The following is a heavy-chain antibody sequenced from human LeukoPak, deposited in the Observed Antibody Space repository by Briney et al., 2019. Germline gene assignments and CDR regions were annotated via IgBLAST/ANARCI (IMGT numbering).Heavy chain of an antibody. CDR1: GFTFSSYS. V-gene: IGHV3-21*01. CDR3: ASEPGYSSGWHDYYFDY. J-gene: IGHJ4*02. D-gene: IGHD6-19*01. Sequence: GGSLRLSCAASGFTFSSYSMNWVRQAPGKGLEWVSSVSSSSYIYYADSVKGRFTISRDNAKNSLYLQMNSLRAEDTAVYYCASEPGYSSGWHDYYFDYWGQGTLVTVSS. CDR2: VSSSSYI.